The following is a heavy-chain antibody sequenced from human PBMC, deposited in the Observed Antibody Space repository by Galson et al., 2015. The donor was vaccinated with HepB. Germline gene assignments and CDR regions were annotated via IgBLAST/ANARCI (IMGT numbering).Heavy chain of an antibody. CDR1: GYTFTSYD. J-gene: IGHJ5*02. Sequence: SVKVSCKASGYTFTSYDINWVRQATGQGLEWMGWMNPNSGNTGYAQKFQGRVTMTRNTSISTAYMELSSLRSEDTAVYYCARGACCGGDCYSRVLSWFDPWGQGTLVTVSS. CDR3: ARGACCGGDCYSRVLSWFDP. CDR2: MNPNSGNT. V-gene: IGHV1-8*01. D-gene: IGHD2-21*02.